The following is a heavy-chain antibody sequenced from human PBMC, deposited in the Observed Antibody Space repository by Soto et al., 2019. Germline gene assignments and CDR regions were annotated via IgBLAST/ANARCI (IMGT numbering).Heavy chain of an antibody. Sequence: EVQLLESGGGLVQPGGSLRLSWAASGFTFSRYGMSWVRQAPGKGLEWISAVSGSGGSTYYADSVKGRFTISRDNSKDTLYLQMNNLRAEDTAVYYCAKPPDYNWNDYWGQGTLVTVSS. CDR2: VSGSGGST. J-gene: IGHJ4*02. D-gene: IGHD1-20*01. V-gene: IGHV3-23*01. CDR1: GFTFSRYG. CDR3: AKPPDYNWNDY.